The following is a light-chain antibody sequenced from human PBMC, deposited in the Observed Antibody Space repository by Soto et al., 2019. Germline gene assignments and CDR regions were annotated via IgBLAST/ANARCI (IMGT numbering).Light chain of an antibody. J-gene: IGLJ1*01. CDR3: SSYTTSTTYV. V-gene: IGLV2-14*01. CDR1: TSDVGGYNS. Sequence: LTQPAAVSGSPGQSITVSCTGTTSDVGGYNSVSWYQHHPGKAPKLIIYEVRKRPSGISSRFSGSQSGNTASLSISGLQAEDEADYYCSSYTTSTTYVFGTGTKVTVL. CDR2: EVR.